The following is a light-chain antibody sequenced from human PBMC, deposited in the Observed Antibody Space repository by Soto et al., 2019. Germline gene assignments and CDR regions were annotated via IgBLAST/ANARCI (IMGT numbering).Light chain of an antibody. J-gene: IGLJ3*02. V-gene: IGLV2-14*01. CDR2: DVN. CDR1: SSDVGGYNY. CDR3: SSYSTSSPLVV. Sequence: QSALTQPASMSGSPGQSITISCTGTSSDVGGYNYVSWYQQHPGKTPKLVIYDVNSRPSGISNRFSGSKSGNTASLTISGLRGEDEADYYCSSYSTSSPLVVFGGGTKVTVL.